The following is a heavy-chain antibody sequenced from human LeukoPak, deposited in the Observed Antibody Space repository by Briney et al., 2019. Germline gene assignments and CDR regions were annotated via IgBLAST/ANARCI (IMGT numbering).Heavy chain of an antibody. V-gene: IGHV3-23*01. CDR1: GFTFSSYA. D-gene: IGHD4-23*01. CDR2: ISGSGGNT. J-gene: IGHJ4*02. CDR3: AKLVTHFDY. Sequence: GGSLRLSCAASGFTFSSYAMSWVRQAPGKGLEWVSSISGSGGNTYYADSVKGRFTISRDNTKNTLYMQMNSLRAEDTAVYYCAKLVTHFDYWGQGTLVTVSS.